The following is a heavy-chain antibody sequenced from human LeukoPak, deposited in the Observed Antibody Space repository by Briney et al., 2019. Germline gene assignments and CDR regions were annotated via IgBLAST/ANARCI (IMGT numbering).Heavy chain of an antibody. CDR3: VRGGYGSIDY. Sequence: PGGSLRLSCEASGFIFSSLWMHWVRHAPGKGLVWVSYINGDGSTTSYADSVKGRFTISRDNAKNTLYLQLNSLRAEDTAVYYCVRGGYGSIDYWGQGTLVTVSS. D-gene: IGHD4-17*01. CDR1: GFIFSSLW. CDR2: INGDGSTT. J-gene: IGHJ4*02. V-gene: IGHV3-74*01.